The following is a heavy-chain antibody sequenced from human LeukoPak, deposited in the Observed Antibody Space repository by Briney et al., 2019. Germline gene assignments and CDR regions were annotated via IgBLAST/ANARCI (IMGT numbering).Heavy chain of an antibody. CDR1: GFTVSSNY. V-gene: IGHV3-7*01. J-gene: IGHJ4*02. CDR3: ASWGAGGNS. CDR2: INPDGSAK. Sequence: PGGSLRLSCAASGFTVSSNYMNWVRQVPGKGLEWVANINPDGSAKRYVDSVKGRFTIARDNADNSLSLQMNSLRAEDTAVYYCASWGAGGNSWGQGTLVTVSS. D-gene: IGHD3-16*01.